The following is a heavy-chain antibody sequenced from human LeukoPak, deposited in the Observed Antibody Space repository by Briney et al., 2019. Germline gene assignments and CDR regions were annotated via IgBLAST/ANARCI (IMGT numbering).Heavy chain of an antibody. Sequence: GGSLRLSCAASGFTFSSYEVNWLRQAPGKGLEGVSYISSSGSTIYYADSVKGRFTISRDNAKNSLYLQMNSLRAEDTAVYYCAMYCGGDCYAPYFDYWGQGTLVTVSS. D-gene: IGHD2-21*02. V-gene: IGHV3-48*03. CDR1: GFTFSSYE. J-gene: IGHJ4*02. CDR3: AMYCGGDCYAPYFDY. CDR2: ISSSGSTI.